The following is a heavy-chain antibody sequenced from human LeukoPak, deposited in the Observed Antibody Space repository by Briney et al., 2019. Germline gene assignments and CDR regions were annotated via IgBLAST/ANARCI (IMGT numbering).Heavy chain of an antibody. CDR1: GFTFRSYS. Sequence: GGSLRLSCAASGFTFRSYSMHWVRQAPGKGLEWVAFIRYDGSNKYYADSVKGRLTISRDNSKNTLYLQMNSLRAEDTAVYYCAKTGEYCGGDCYWYYFDYWGQGTLVTVSS. V-gene: IGHV3-30*02. J-gene: IGHJ4*02. CDR3: AKTGEYCGGDCYWYYFDY. D-gene: IGHD2-21*02. CDR2: IRYDGSNK.